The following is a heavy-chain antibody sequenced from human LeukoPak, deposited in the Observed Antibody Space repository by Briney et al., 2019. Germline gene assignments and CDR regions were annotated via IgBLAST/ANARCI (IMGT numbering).Heavy chain of an antibody. CDR1: GFTFSSYA. CDR3: ARSSMVRGVIISNPNFYCYGMDV. D-gene: IGHD3-10*01. J-gene: IGHJ6*04. CDR2: ISYDGSNK. V-gene: IGHV3-30*04. Sequence: PGGSLRLSCAASGFTFSSYAMHWVRQAPGKGLEWVAVISYDGSNKYYADSVKGRFTISRDNSKNTLYLQMNSLRAEDTAVYYCARSSMVRGVIISNPNFYCYGMDVWGKGTTVTVSS.